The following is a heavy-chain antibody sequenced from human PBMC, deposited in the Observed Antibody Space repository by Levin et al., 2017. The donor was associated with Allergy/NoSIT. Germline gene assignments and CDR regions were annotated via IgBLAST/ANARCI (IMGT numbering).Heavy chain of an antibody. Sequence: GESLKISCAASGFTFSSYAMNWVRQAPGKGLEWVAVISYDGSNKYYADSVKGRFTISRDNSKNTLYLQMNSLRAEDTAVYYCAREAYTYVSHFDYWGQGTLVTVSS. J-gene: IGHJ4*02. CDR1: GFTFSSYA. CDR2: ISYDGSNK. CDR3: AREAYTYVSHFDY. V-gene: IGHV3-30-3*01. D-gene: IGHD5-18*01.